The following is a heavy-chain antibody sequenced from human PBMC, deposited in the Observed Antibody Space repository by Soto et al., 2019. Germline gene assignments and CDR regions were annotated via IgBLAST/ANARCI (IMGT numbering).Heavy chain of an antibody. V-gene: IGHV6-1*01. J-gene: IGHJ3*01. D-gene: IGHD3-10*01. CDR2: TYYRPKWFH. CDR1: GDSVSSDITS. CDR3: ARGNALDV. Sequence: QGQLQQSGPGLVKPSQTLSLTCAISGDSVSSDITSWHWIRQSPSRGLEWLGRTYYRPKWFHDYAASVKSRITINPDTSKNQFSLELNSMTPEDTAVYYCARGNALDVWGQGTVVTVSS.